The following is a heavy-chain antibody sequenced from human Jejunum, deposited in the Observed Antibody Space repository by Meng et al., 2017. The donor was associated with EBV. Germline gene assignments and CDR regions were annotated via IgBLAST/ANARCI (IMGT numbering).Heavy chain of an antibody. J-gene: IGHJ4*01. D-gene: IGHD1-26*01. V-gene: IGHV1-3*01. Sequence: VHLWQSGAEVKASGASVKLSCKSSGYIFTDFALHWLRQAPGQSPEWMTWINPGTGGRQCSHKFQGRVTITSDTSASTVYMELSGLRSEDTAMYYCARELGGRFNYWGQGTLVTVSS. CDR3: ARELGGRFNY. CDR1: GYIFTDFA. CDR2: INPGTGGR.